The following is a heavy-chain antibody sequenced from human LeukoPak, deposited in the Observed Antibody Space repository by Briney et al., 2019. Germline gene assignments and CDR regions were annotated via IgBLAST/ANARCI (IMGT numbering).Heavy chain of an antibody. J-gene: IGHJ4*02. CDR3: ARDFTCGGDCYRFDY. CDR1: GGSISSYY. CDR2: IYTSGST. V-gene: IGHV4-4*07. D-gene: IGHD2-21*02. Sequence: SETLSLTCTVSGGSISSYYWSWIRQPAGRGLEWIGRIYTSGSTNYSPSLKSRVTMSVDTSKNQFSLKLSSVTAADTAVYYCARDFTCGGDCYRFDYWGQGTLVTVSS.